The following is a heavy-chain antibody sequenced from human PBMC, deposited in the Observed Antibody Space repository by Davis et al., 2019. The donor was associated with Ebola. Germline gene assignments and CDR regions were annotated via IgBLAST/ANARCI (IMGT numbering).Heavy chain of an antibody. CDR3: ARVLLWFGEDSGAQYYFDY. D-gene: IGHD3-10*01. Sequence: GESLKISCAASGFIVSDKYMSWVCQAPGKGLERGSVIYRDGRTYHADSVKGRFTISRHNSKNTLYLQMNSLRAEDTAVYYCARVLLWFGEDSGAQYYFDYWGQGTLVTVSS. CDR2: IYRDGRT. J-gene: IGHJ4*02. CDR1: GFIVSDKY. V-gene: IGHV3-53*04.